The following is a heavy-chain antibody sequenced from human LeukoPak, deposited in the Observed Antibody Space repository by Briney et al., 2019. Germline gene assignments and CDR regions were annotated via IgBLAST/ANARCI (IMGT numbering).Heavy chain of an antibody. CDR1: GVSMSSYY. CDR3: ARGLKYRLGWFDP. J-gene: IGHJ5*02. CDR2: ISTSGST. V-gene: IGHV4-4*09. Sequence: SETLSLTCTVSGVSMSSYYWSWIRQPPGKGLEWIGYISTSGSTNYNPTLKSRVSMSVDTSRGQFSLKLSSVTAADTAVYYCARGLKYRLGWFDPWGQGTLVTVSS. D-gene: IGHD3-3*01.